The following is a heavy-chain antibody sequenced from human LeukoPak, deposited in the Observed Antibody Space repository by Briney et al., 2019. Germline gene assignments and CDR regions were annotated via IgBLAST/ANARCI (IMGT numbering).Heavy chain of an antibody. J-gene: IGHJ4*02. V-gene: IGHV4-34*01. CDR1: GGSFSGYY. D-gene: IGHD6-13*01. CDR3: AAGYSSSWLDY. Sequence: SETLSLTCAVYGGSFSGYYWSWIRQPPGKGLEWIGEINHSGSTNYNPSLKSRVTISVDTSKNQFSLKLSSVTAADTAVYYCAAGYSSSWLDYWGQGILVTVSS. CDR2: INHSGST.